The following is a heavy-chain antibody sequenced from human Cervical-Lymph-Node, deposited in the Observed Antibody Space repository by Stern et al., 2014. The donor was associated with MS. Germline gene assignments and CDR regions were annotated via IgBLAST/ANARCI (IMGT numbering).Heavy chain of an antibody. J-gene: IGHJ4*02. V-gene: IGHV1-46*01. CDR2: FSPSTNRT. Sequence: VQLVESGAEVKKPGASVRISCKTTGHTVTTYSMHWIRQAPGQGLEWIGIFSPSTNRTALAQKVQVRVTVTWDTSTSTLYLGLSSLQSDDTAVYYCATPLPFALWGQGTLVTVSS. CDR1: GHTVTTYS. CDR3: ATPLPFAL.